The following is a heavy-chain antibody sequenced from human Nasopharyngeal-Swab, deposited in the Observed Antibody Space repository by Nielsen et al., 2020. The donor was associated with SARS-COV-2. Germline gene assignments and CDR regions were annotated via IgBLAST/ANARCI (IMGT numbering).Heavy chain of an antibody. D-gene: IGHD6-19*01. CDR2: ISYDGSNK. J-gene: IGHJ4*02. CDR3: ARDRDMSSGWL. V-gene: IGHV3-30-3*01. Sequence: GESLKISCAVSGLTVSSTYMSWVRQAPGKGLEWVAVISYDGSNKYYADSVKGRFTISRDNSKNTLYLQMNSLRAEDTAVYYCARDRDMSSGWLWGQGTLVTVSS. CDR1: GLTVSSTY.